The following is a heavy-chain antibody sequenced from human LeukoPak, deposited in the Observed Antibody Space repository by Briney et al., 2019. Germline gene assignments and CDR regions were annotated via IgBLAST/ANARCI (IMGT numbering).Heavy chain of an antibody. CDR1: GFTFCDYA. V-gene: IGHV3-49*03. CDR2: IRSKAYGGTT. CDR3: TRDRGDNGDYGIDY. J-gene: IGHJ4*02. D-gene: IGHD4-17*01. Sequence: PGRSLRLSCTASGFTFCDYAMSWFRQAPGKGLEWVGFIRSKAYGGTTEHAASVKGRFTISRDDSKSISYLQMNSLKTEDTAVYYCTRDRGDNGDYGIDYWGQGTLVTVSS.